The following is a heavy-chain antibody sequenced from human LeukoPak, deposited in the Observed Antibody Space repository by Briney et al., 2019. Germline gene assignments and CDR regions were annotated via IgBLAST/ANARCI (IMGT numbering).Heavy chain of an antibody. CDR1: GYTFTSYY. J-gene: IGHJ5*02. CDR3: ARDNSIGDRGWWFDP. CDR2: INPSGGST. D-gene: IGHD4-23*01. V-gene: IGHV1-46*01. Sequence: ASVKVSCKASGYTFTSYYMHWVRQAPGQGLEWMGIINPSGGSTSYAQKFQGRVTMTRDTSTSTVYMELSSLRSEDTAVYYCARDNSIGDRGWWFDPWGQGTLVTVSS.